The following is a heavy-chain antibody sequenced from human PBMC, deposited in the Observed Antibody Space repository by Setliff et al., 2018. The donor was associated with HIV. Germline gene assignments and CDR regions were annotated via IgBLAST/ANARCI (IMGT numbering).Heavy chain of an antibody. V-gene: IGHV1-46*01. D-gene: IGHD3-3*01. Sequence: GASVKVSCKAPGDPFPKYYLHWVRQAPGQGLEWMGIINPNGGRTTYAQKFQGRVTMTRATSTSTVYMELSSLTSEDTAVYFCARGSRITVVSVLIYSRFDYWGQGTLVTVSS. J-gene: IGHJ4*02. CDR2: INPNGGRT. CDR1: GDPFPKYY. CDR3: ARGSRITVVSVLIYSRFDY.